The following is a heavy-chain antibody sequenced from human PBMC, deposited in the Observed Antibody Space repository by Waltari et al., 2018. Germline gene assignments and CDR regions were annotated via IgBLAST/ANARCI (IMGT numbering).Heavy chain of an antibody. J-gene: IGHJ6*02. CDR1: GFTVSSSA. CDR2: ISNDGSKK. D-gene: IGHD2-2*01. Sequence: QVLLVESGGGVVQPGRSLRLSCAASGFTVSSSAMLWVRQAPGKGREWVAIISNDGSKKKDADSVKGRFTISRDNSKNTLYLQMNSLRAEDTAVYYCARPVLRTRYYGMDVWGQGTTVTVSS. CDR3: ARPVLRTRYYGMDV. V-gene: IGHV3-30*01.